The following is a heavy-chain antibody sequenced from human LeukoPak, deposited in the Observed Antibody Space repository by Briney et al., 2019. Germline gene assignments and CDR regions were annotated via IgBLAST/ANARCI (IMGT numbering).Heavy chain of an antibody. Sequence: GGSLRLSCAASGFTFSSYEMNWVRQAPGKGLEWVSYISSSGRTIYYADSVKGRFTISRDNAKNSLFLQMNSLRAEDTAVYYCARDLVAMPYYWGQGTLVTVSS. V-gene: IGHV3-48*03. CDR2: ISSSGRTI. CDR3: ARDLVAMPYY. CDR1: GFTFSSYE. J-gene: IGHJ4*02. D-gene: IGHD2-2*01.